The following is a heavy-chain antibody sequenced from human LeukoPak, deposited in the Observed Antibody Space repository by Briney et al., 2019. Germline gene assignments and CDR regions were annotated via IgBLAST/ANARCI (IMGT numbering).Heavy chain of an antibody. D-gene: IGHD3-10*01. CDR2: LYSGGST. Sequence: GGSLTLSCEGSGFSVSTNYMNWVCQAPGKGLEWVSILYSGGSTYYADSVKGRFTVSRDSSKNALYLHMNSLRAEDTAVYYCARVGDHYHWYLDVWGRGTLVTASS. CDR1: GFSVSTNY. CDR3: ARVGDHYHWYLDV. J-gene: IGHJ2*01. V-gene: IGHV3-53*01.